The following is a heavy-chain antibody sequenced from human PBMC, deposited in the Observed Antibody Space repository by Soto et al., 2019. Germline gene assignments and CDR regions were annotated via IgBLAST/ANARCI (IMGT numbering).Heavy chain of an antibody. CDR1: GFTLSNYA. CDR3: AKTNPSRAHTSGWNDWFDP. Sequence: DVQLLESGGGLVQPGGSLRLTCAGSGFTLSNYAMSWVRQAPGKGLEWVSVVSGHSRSIYYADSVRGRFTISRDNSKNTLYLRMNSLRVEDTAGYHCAKTNPSRAHTSGWNDWFDPWGQGTLVTVSS. D-gene: IGHD6-19*01. J-gene: IGHJ5*02. V-gene: IGHV3-23*01. CDR2: VSGHSRSI.